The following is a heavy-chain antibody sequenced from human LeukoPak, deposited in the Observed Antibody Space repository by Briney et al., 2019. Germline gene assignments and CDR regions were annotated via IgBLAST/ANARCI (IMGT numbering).Heavy chain of an antibody. D-gene: IGHD6-19*01. CDR1: GYTFTSYY. V-gene: IGHV1-46*01. CDR2: INPSGGST. CDR3: ARVGSSGWYRGYWFDP. Sequence: ASVKVSCKASGYTFTSYYMHWVRQAPGQGLEWMGIINPSGGSTSYAQKFQGRVTMTRDTSTSTVYMELSSLRSEDTAVYYCARVGSSGWYRGYWFDPWGQGTLVTVSS. J-gene: IGHJ5*02.